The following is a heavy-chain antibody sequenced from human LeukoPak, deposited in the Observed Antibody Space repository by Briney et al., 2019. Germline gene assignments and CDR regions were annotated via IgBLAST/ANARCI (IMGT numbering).Heavy chain of an antibody. CDR2: ISGSGGST. D-gene: IGHD2-21*01. CDR3: AKEPKVCGGDCYYFDY. J-gene: IGHJ4*02. CDR1: GLTFSSYA. Sequence: GGSLRLSCAASGLTFSSYAMSWVRQAPGRGLEWVSAISGSGGSTYYADSVKGRFTISRDNSKNTLYLQMNSLRAEDTAVYYCAKEPKVCGGDCYYFDYWGQGTLVTVSS. V-gene: IGHV3-23*01.